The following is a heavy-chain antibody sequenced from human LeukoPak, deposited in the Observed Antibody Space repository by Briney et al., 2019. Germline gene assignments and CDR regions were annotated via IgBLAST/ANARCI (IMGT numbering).Heavy chain of an antibody. CDR2: IYHSGST. CDR1: GYSITSGYY. Sequence: SETLSLTCAVSGYSITSGYYWAWIRQPPGKGLEWIGNIYHSGSTYYNASLKSRVTISVDTSKNQFSLKLSSVTAADTAVYYCARHGPYSYGLYYFDYWGQGTLVTVSS. V-gene: IGHV4-38-2*01. J-gene: IGHJ4*02. D-gene: IGHD5-18*01. CDR3: ARHGPYSYGLYYFDY.